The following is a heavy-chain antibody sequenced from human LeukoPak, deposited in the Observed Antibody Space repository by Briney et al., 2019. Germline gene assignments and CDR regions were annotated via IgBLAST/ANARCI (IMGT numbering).Heavy chain of an antibody. V-gene: IGHV3-30-3*01. Sequence: PGRSLRLSCSASGFTFSNYAMYWVRQAPGKGLEWVAVISYRGNNAYYADSMEGRFTISRDNAKNSLFLQMNSLRAGDTAVYYCARTGPFAYWGQGTLVTVSS. D-gene: IGHD1-14*01. CDR1: GFTFSNYA. J-gene: IGHJ4*02. CDR2: ISYRGNNA. CDR3: ARTGPFAY.